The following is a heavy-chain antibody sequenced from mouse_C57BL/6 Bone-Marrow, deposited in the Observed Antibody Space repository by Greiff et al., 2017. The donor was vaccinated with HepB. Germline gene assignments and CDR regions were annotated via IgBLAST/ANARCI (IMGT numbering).Heavy chain of an antibody. CDR1: GFTFSDYG. Sequence: EVKLMESGGGLVKPGGSLKLSCAASGFTFSDYGMHWVRQAPEKGLEWVAYISSGSSTIYYADTVKGRFTISRDNANNTLFLQMTSLRSEDTAMYYCSREDTTAVPGYFDVWGTGTTVTVSS. CDR2: ISSGSSTI. CDR3: SREDTTAVPGYFDV. V-gene: IGHV5-17*01. J-gene: IGHJ1*03. D-gene: IGHD1-1*01.